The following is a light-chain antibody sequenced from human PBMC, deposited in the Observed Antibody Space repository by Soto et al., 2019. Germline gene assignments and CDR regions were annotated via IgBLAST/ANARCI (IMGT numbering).Light chain of an antibody. V-gene: IGKV1-5*01. CDR2: DAS. CDR3: QQYDKYST. Sequence: IQMTQSPSTLSASVGDTVTITCRASQTISVSLAWYRQKPGKAPNLLIYDASTLQEGVPSRYSGSGSGTEFTLTVTRLQPDDFATYFCQQYDKYSTFGPGTKVDIK. CDR1: QTISVS. J-gene: IGKJ1*01.